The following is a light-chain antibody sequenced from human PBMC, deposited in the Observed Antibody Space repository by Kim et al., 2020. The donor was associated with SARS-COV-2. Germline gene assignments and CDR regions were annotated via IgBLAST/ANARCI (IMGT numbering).Light chain of an antibody. J-gene: IGLJ3*02. CDR1: SNNVGDQG. Sequence: QAGLTQPPSVYKGLRQTATLTCTGNSNNVGDQGAAWLQQHQGHPPKLLSYRNNKRPSGISERFSASRSRNTASLTITGLHPEDEADYYCSAWDNNLSAWVFGRGTKLTVL. V-gene: IGLV10-54*01. CDR2: RNN. CDR3: SAWDNNLSAWV.